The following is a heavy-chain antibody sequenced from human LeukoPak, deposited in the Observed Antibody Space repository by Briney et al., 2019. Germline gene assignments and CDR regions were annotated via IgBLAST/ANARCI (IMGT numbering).Heavy chain of an antibody. Sequence: GGSLRLSCAASGFTFSSYAMSWVRQAPGKGLEWVSSISSSSSYIYYADSVKGRFTISRDNAKNSLYLQMNSLRAEDTAVYYCARDRGIAAAGTQFDYWGQGTLVTVSS. V-gene: IGHV3-21*01. CDR1: GFTFSSYA. CDR3: ARDRGIAAAGTQFDY. CDR2: ISSSSSYI. J-gene: IGHJ4*02. D-gene: IGHD6-13*01.